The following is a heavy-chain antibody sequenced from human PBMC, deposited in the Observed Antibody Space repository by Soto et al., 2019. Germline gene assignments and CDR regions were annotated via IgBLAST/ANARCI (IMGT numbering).Heavy chain of an antibody. J-gene: IGHJ5*02. CDR1: GFTFSSYG. CDR2: ISYDGSNK. Sequence: QVQLVESGGGVVQPGRSLSLSCAASGFTFSSYGMHGVRQAPGKGLEWVAVISYDGSNKYYADSVKGRFTISRDNSKNTLYLQMNSLRAEDTAVYYCAKGPWFDPWGQGTLVTVSS. CDR3: AKGPWFDP. V-gene: IGHV3-30*18.